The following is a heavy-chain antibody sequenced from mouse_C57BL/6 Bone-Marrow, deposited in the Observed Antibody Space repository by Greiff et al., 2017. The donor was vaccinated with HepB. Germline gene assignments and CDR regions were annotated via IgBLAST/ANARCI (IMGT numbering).Heavy chain of an antibody. CDR3: ARRMVTGSYYFDY. J-gene: IGHJ2*01. CDR1: GYTFTSYW. CDR2: IDPSDSET. Sequence: VQLQQSGAELVRPGSSVKLSCKASGYTFTSYWMHWVKQRPIQGLEWIGNIDPSDSETHYNQKFKDKATLTVDKSSSTAYMQLSSLTSEDSAVYYCARRMVTGSYYFDYWGQGTTLTVSS. V-gene: IGHV1-52*01. D-gene: IGHD2-2*01.